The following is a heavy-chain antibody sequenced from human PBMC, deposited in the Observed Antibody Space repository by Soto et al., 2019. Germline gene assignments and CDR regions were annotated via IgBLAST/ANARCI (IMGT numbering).Heavy chain of an antibody. CDR1: GFTFRSYA. Sequence: GGSLRLSCAASGFTFRSYAMNWVRQAPGKGLEWVSAISGSAGSTYYADSVKGRFTISRDTSKNTLYLQMNSLRAEDTAVYYCARGNSWSPALVLDIWGQGTMVTVSS. CDR2: ISGSAGST. CDR3: ARGNSWSPALVLDI. J-gene: IGHJ3*02. D-gene: IGHD1-7*01. V-gene: IGHV3-23*01.